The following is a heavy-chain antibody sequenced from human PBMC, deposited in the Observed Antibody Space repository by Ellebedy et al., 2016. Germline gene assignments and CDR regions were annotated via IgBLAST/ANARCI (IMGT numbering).Heavy chain of an antibody. Sequence: GESLKISCANSGSTFRNAWMSWVRQAPGKGLEWVGHIRNKANNYTTEYAASVKGRFTISRDDSKNSLFLQMNSLKIEDTAVYYCARQLGDWGQGTLVTVSS. CDR2: IRNKANNYTT. D-gene: IGHD3-16*01. J-gene: IGHJ4*02. CDR1: GSTFRNAW. CDR3: ARQLGD. V-gene: IGHV3-72*01.